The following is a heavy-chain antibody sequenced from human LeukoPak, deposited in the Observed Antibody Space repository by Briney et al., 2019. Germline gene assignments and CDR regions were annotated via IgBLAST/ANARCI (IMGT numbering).Heavy chain of an antibody. CDR2: VHYSGST. CDR3: ARSTYLYYFGY. Sequence: SETLSLTCTVSGGPISSEYWSWTRQPPGKGLEWIGYVHYSGSTNYNPSLKSRVTISLDTSKNLLSLKLSSVTTADTAVYYCARSTYLYYFGYWGQGTLVTVSS. J-gene: IGHJ4*02. V-gene: IGHV4-59*01. D-gene: IGHD2-2*01. CDR1: GGPISSEY.